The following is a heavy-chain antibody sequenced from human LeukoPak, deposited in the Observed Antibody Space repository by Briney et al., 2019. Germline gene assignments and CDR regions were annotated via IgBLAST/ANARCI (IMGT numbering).Heavy chain of an antibody. CDR2: IYYSGST. D-gene: IGHD5-24*01. CDR1: GGSISSYY. V-gene: IGHV4-59*12. J-gene: IGHJ3*02. Sequence: SETLSLTCTVSGGSISSYYWSWIRQLPGRGLEWVGWIYYSGSTNYNPSLRSRVTMSVESSKEEFVLKMSSVTAADTAWYYCATVGTGSSGRDGYNFGLAFDIWGQGTMVTVSS. CDR3: ATVGTGSSGRDGYNFGLAFDI.